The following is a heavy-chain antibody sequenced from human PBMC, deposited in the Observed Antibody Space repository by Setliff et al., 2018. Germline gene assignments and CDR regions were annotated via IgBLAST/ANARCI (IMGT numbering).Heavy chain of an antibody. Sequence: PSETLSLTCTVYGASFSDYYWGWIRQPPGKGLEWIAEINHSGSTNYSPSLRIRVTMSVDTSKKQLSLKLSSVTAADTAVYYCRFWSGYYTNDYWGQGTLVTVSS. V-gene: IGHV4-34*01. J-gene: IGHJ4*02. CDR1: GASFSDYY. D-gene: IGHD3-3*01. CDR2: INHSGST. CDR3: RFWSGYYTNDY.